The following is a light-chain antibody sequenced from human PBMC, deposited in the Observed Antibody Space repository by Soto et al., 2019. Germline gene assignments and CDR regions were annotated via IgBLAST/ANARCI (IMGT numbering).Light chain of an antibody. CDR2: WAS. J-gene: IGKJ1*01. Sequence: DIVMTQSPDSLTMSLGERATISCKSSQSVLYSSNNKNYLTWYQQKPGQPPKLLIYWASTRESGVPDRFSGSGSGTDFTLTISCLQAEDVAVYYCQQYYDSPWTFGQGTKVEIK. V-gene: IGKV4-1*01. CDR1: QSVLYSSNNKNY. CDR3: QQYYDSPWT.